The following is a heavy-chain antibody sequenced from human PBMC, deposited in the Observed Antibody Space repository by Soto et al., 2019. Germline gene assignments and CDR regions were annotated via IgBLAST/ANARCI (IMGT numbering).Heavy chain of an antibody. Sequence: QVQLVQSVAEVKKPWASVKVSCKASGYTFTSYAMHWVRQAPGQRLEWMGWINAGNGNTKYSQKFQGRVTITRDTSASTAYTELRSLRAEDTAVYYGARGLKGYLHYFDYWGQGTRVTVSS. CDR2: INAGNGNT. D-gene: IGHD5-18*01. CDR3: ARGLKGYLHYFDY. CDR1: GYTFTSYA. J-gene: IGHJ4*02. V-gene: IGHV1-3*01.